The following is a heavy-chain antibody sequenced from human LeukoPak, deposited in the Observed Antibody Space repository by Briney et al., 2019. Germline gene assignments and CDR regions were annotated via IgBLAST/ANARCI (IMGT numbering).Heavy chain of an antibody. Sequence: PGGSLRLSCAASGFTFSSYGMSWVRQAPGKGLEWVANIKQDGSEKYYVDSVKGRFTISRDNAKNSLYLQMNSLRAEDTAVYYCASASRYWGQGTLVTVSS. CDR3: ASASRY. J-gene: IGHJ4*02. V-gene: IGHV3-7*01. CDR1: GFTFSSYG. CDR2: IKQDGSEK.